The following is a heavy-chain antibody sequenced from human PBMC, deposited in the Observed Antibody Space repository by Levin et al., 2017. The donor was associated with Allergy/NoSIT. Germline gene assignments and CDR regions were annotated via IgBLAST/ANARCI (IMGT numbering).Heavy chain of an antibody. Sequence: ASVKVSCKTSGYTFIGYYMHWVRQAPGHGLEWMGRINPNSGATNHAQKLQGRVTMTRDTSISTAYMELSRLRSDDTAVYYCAREVDEPTGVYFDYWGQGTLVTVSS. CDR1: GYTFIGYY. D-gene: IGHD5-12*01. CDR3: AREVDEPTGVYFDY. J-gene: IGHJ4*02. CDR2: INPNSGAT. V-gene: IGHV1-2*06.